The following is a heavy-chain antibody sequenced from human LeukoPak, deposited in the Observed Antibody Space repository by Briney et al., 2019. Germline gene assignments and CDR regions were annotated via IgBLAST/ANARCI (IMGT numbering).Heavy chain of an antibody. CDR1: GFTFNNYD. V-gene: IGHV3-33*01. D-gene: IGHD1-1*01. J-gene: IGHJ4*02. CDR2: VRFDGNKK. CDR3: ARDLTTTIDY. Sequence: GGSLRLSCAASGFTFNNYDMHWVRQAPGKGLEWVAVVRFDGNKKYYADSVKGRFTFSRDNSKNTLYLQMNNLTADDTALYYCARDLTTTIDYWGQGTLVTVSS.